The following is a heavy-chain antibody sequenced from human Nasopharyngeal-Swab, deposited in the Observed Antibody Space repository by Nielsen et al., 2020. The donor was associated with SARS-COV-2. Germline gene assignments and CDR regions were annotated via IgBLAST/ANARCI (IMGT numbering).Heavy chain of an antibody. CDR2: ISGSGGST. V-gene: IGHV3-23*01. Sequence: LKISCAASGFTLSSYAMSWVRQAPGKGLEWVSAISGSGGSTYYADSVKGRFTISRDNSKNTLYLQMNSLRAEDTAVYYCAKRPTGSTFGDWGQGTLVTVSS. CDR3: AKRPTGSTFGD. J-gene: IGHJ4*02. D-gene: IGHD3-16*01. CDR1: GFTLSSYA.